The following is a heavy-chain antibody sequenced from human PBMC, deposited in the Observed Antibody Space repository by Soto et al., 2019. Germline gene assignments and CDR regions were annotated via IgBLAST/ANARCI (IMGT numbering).Heavy chain of an antibody. V-gene: IGHV3-30*18. CDR3: AKDRVPGAYGHYYGMDV. CDR1: GFTFNNSG. D-gene: IGHD6-19*01. Sequence: LRLSCAVSGFTFNNSGMHWIRQAPGKGLEWVAVISFDGSETYYADSMKGRFTISRDNSKNMLQLQMNSLRAEDTAIYYCAKDRVPGAYGHYYGMDVWGQGTTVTVSS. J-gene: IGHJ6*02. CDR2: ISFDGSET.